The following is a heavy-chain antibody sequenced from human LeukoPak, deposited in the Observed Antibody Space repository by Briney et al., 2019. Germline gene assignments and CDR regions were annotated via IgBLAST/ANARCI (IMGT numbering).Heavy chain of an antibody. J-gene: IGHJ4*02. CDR3: ADRPSDF. V-gene: IGHV3-7*01. CDR2: INQDGSAR. CDR1: GFKFNTKW. Sequence: GGSLRLSCTASGFKFNTKWMTWVRQAPGKGLEWVANINQDGSARYHGDSVKGRFTISRDNVKNSLFLEMTSLRPEDTAVYYCADRPSDFWGQGTLVAVSS.